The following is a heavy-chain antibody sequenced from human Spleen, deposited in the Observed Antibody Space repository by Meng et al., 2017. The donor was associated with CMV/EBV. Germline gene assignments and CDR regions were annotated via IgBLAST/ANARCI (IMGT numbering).Heavy chain of an antibody. V-gene: IGHV4-39*01. CDR2: LYYSGSS. CDR1: GGYIRSSAYY. Sequence: VYGGYIRSSAYYWGWIRQPPGKGLEWIGNLYYSGSSYYNPSLKSRVTISVGTSKNQFSLRLSSVTAADTAVYYCARPHSGTSYYYDSWGQGTLVTSPQ. D-gene: IGHD1-26*01. CDR3: ARPHSGTSYYYDS. J-gene: IGHJ4*02.